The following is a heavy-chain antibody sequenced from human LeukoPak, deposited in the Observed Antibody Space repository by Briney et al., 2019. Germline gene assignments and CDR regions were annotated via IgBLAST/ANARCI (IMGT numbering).Heavy chain of an antibody. J-gene: IGHJ4*02. Sequence: GVTLRLSCAASGLTFSIYGMIWVRQAPGKGLEWVSYISGSGRSTYYADAVKGRFTISRDNSKNTLYLQMNSLRAEDTAVYYCLTGSYYFPDYWGQGTLVTVSS. CDR1: GLTFSIYG. CDR3: LTGSYYFPDY. V-gene: IGHV3-23*01. D-gene: IGHD3-10*01. CDR2: ISGSGRST.